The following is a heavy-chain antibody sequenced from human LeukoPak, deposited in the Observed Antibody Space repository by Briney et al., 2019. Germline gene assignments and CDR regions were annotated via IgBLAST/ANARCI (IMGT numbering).Heavy chain of an antibody. D-gene: IGHD2-2*02. Sequence: SETLSLTCTVSGGSISSYYWSWIRQPPGKGLEWIGYIYTSGSTNYNPSLKSRVTISVDTSKNQFSLKLSSVTAADTAVYYCATQADCSSTSCYTDYYYYMDVWGKGTTVTVSS. CDR3: ATQADCSSTSCYTDYYYYMDV. CDR2: IYTSGST. CDR1: GGSISSYY. J-gene: IGHJ6*03. V-gene: IGHV4-4*09.